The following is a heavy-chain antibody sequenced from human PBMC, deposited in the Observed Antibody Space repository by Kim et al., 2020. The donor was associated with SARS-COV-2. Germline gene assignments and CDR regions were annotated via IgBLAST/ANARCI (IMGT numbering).Heavy chain of an antibody. CDR1: GFTFSSYG. J-gene: IGHJ4*02. Sequence: GGSLRLSCAASGFTFSSYGMHWVRQAPGKGLEWVAVISYDGSNKYYADSVKGRFTISRDNSKNTLYLQMNSLRAEDTAVYYCAKDRWTAVAGAEGVDYWGQGTLVTVSS. V-gene: IGHV3-30*18. CDR2: ISYDGSNK. D-gene: IGHD6-19*01. CDR3: AKDRWTAVAGAEGVDY.